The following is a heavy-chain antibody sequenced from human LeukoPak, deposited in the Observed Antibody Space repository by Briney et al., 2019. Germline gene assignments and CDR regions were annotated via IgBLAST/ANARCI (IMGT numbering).Heavy chain of an antibody. CDR2: IKEDGSET. Sequence: GGSLRLSCAASGFTFSRSWMDWVRQAPGKGLELVANIKEDGSETYYVDSANGRFTISRDNAKSALYLQMDSLRGEDTAIYYCSKSLYYWGQGTLVTVSS. J-gene: IGHJ4*02. V-gene: IGHV3-7*01. CDR3: SKSLYY. CDR1: GFTFSRSW.